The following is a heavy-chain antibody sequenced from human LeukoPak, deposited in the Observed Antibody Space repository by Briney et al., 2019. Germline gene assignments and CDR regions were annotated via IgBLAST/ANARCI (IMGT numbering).Heavy chain of an antibody. J-gene: IGHJ3*02. D-gene: IGHD1-26*01. CDR3: ARDVVGAPSRPAFDI. V-gene: IGHV4-39*07. CDR1: GGSISSSSYY. CDR2: IYYSGST. Sequence: PSETLSLTCTVSGGSISSSSYYWGWIRQPPGKGLEWIGSIYYSGSTYYNPSLKSRVTISVDTSKNQFSLNLSSVTAADTAVYSCARDVVGAPSRPAFDIWGQGTMVTVSS.